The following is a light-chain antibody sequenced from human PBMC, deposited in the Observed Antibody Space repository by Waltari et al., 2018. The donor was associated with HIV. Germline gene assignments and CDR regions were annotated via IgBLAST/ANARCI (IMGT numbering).Light chain of an antibody. V-gene: IGKV1-39*01. CDR1: QTIGEY. Sequence: DIQTTQSPSSVPASVGERDTTPCRASQTIGEYLNWYQQKPGKAPKLLIHAASTLQAGVSSRFSGSGSGTDFTLTISGLQPEDFATYYCQQSYRIPRSFGQGTKLEIK. CDR2: AAS. CDR3: QQSYRIPRS. J-gene: IGKJ2*04.